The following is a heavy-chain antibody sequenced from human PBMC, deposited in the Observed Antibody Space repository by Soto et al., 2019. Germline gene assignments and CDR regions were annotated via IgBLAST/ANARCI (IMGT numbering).Heavy chain of an antibody. CDR3: AHSTTTVTWWFDP. V-gene: IGHV2-5*02. J-gene: IGHJ5*02. D-gene: IGHD4-17*01. Sequence: QITLKESGPTLVKPTQTLTLTCTFSGFSLTTSGVGVAWTRQPPGKALEWLARIYWDDDKRYSPSLNSRLTIPKDTSKNQVVLTMPNIDLADTAKYFCAHSTTTVTWWFDPWGQGTLVTVSS. CDR1: GFSLTTSGVG. CDR2: IYWDDDK.